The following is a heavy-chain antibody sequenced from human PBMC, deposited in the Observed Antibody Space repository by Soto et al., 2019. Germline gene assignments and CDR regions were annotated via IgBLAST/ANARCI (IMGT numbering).Heavy chain of an antibody. D-gene: IGHD6-6*01. Sequence: ASVKVSCKASGYTFTGYYMHWVRQAPGQGLEWMGWINPNSGGTNYAQKFQGRVTMTRDTSISTAYMELTRLRTDDTAVYYCASDPAARGAFDIWGQGTMVTVSS. CDR3: ASDPAARGAFDI. CDR1: GYTFTGYY. V-gene: IGHV1-2*02. J-gene: IGHJ3*02. CDR2: INPNSGGT.